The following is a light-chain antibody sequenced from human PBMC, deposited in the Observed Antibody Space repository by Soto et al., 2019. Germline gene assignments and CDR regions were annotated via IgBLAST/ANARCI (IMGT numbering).Light chain of an antibody. V-gene: IGLV4-69*01. CDR1: SGHSSYA. Sequence: QPVLTQSPSASASLGASVKLTCTLSSGHSSYAIAWHQLLPEKGPRFLMKLTSDGSHSKGDGIPDRFSGSSSGAERYLTISGLQSEDEADYYCQTWGTGINWVFGGGIKLTVL. CDR2: LTSDGSH. CDR3: QTWGTGINWV. J-gene: IGLJ3*02.